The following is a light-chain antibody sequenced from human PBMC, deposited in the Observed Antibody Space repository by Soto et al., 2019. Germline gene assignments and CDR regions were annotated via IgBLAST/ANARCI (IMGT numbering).Light chain of an antibody. CDR1: GGSIANNY. J-gene: IGLJ3*02. Sequence: NFMLTQPHSVSESPGKTVTISCTRSGGSIANNYVQWYQQRPGSAPTPVIFQDNERPSGVPDRFSGSIDSSSNSASLTISGLKTEDEADYYCQSYDSDNQVFGGGTKLTVL. CDR3: QSYDSDNQV. V-gene: IGLV6-57*04. CDR2: QDN.